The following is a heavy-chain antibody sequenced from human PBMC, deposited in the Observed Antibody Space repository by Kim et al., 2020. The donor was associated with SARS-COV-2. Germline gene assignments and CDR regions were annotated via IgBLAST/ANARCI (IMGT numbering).Heavy chain of an antibody. V-gene: IGHV6-1*01. CDR3: ARDSSGWFNWFDP. J-gene: IGHJ5*02. D-gene: IGHD6-19*01. Sequence: YTLSATCRITINPDTSNNDFSLQLTSVTPEDTAVYYCARDSSGWFNWFDPWGQGTLVTVSS.